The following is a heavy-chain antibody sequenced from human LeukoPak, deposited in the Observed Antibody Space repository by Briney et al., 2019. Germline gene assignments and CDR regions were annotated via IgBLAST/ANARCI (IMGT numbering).Heavy chain of an antibody. CDR2: TYYRSNWYN. V-gene: IGHV6-1*01. D-gene: IGHD5-24*01. CDR1: GDSVSSNSAA. CDR3: ARDRRWLQMGIGAFDI. Sequence: SQTLSLTCAISGDSVSSNSAAWNWIRQSPSGGLEWLGRTYYRSNWYNDYAVSVKSRITINPDTSKNQFSLQLNSVTPEDTAVYYCARDRRWLQMGIGAFDIWGQGTMVTVSS. J-gene: IGHJ3*02.